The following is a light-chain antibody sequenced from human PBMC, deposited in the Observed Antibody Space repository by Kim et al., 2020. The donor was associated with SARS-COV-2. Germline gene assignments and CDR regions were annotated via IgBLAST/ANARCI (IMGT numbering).Light chain of an antibody. V-gene: IGKV3-15*01. Sequence: VSPGDSATLSCRASRSAGKSLAWFQQRPGQTPRLVIYAASTRATGIPARFSGSGSGTNFSLTISSLQSEDLAVYYCQQYYSWPRTFGQGTKVDIK. CDR3: QQYYSWPRT. CDR1: RSAGKS. J-gene: IGKJ1*01. CDR2: AAS.